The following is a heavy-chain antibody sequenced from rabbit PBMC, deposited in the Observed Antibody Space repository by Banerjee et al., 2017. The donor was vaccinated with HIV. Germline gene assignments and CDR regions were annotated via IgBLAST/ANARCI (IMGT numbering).Heavy chain of an antibody. CDR2: IYTSSDST. J-gene: IGHJ2*01. CDR1: GFSFSTSYY. D-gene: IGHD4-2*01. Sequence: QSLEESGGDLVKPGASLTLTCKASGFSFSTSYYMCWVRQAPGKGLEWIGCIYTSSDSTYYASWVNGRFTISKTSSTVDLKMASLTAADTATYFCARGGYGGAGGAEGFDPWGPGTLVTVS. V-gene: IGHV1S40*01. CDR3: ARGGYGGAGGAEGFDP.